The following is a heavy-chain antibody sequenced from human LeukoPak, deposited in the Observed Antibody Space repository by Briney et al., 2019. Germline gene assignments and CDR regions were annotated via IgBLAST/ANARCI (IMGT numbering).Heavy chain of an antibody. CDR2: IYYSGST. CDR1: GGSISSYY. Sequence: SETLSLTCTVSGGSISSYYWSWIRQPPGKGLEWIGYIYYSGSTNYNPSLKSRVTISVDTSKNQFSLKLSSVTAADTAAYYCARGGRRYCSSTSCYQYGAFDIWGQGTMVTVSS. V-gene: IGHV4-59*01. J-gene: IGHJ3*02. CDR3: ARGGRRYCSSTSCYQYGAFDI. D-gene: IGHD2-2*01.